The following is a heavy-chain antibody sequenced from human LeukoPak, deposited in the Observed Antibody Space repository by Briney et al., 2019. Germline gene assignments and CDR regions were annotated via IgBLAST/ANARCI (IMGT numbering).Heavy chain of an antibody. J-gene: IGHJ5*02. CDR1: GYTFTSYY. CDR2: INPSGGST. D-gene: IGHD4-17*01. CDR3: ARDYGDYIPNNWFDP. Sequence: ASVKVSCKASGYTFTSYYMHWVRQAPGQGLEWMGTINPSGGSTSYAQKFQGRVTMTRDTSTSTVYMELSSLRSEDTAVYYCARDYGDYIPNNWFDPWGQGTLVTVSS. V-gene: IGHV1-46*01.